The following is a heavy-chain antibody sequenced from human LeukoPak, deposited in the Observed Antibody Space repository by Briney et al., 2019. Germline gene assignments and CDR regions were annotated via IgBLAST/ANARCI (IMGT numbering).Heavy chain of an antibody. Sequence: SETLSLTCAVYGGSFSGYYWSWIRQPPGKGLEWIGEINHSGSTNYNPSLKSRVTISVDTSKNQFSLKLSSVTAEDTAVYYCARTLPWYNWTPWGDYYYGMDVWGQGTTVTVSS. CDR3: ARTLPWYNWTPWGDYYYGMDV. D-gene: IGHD1-20*01. V-gene: IGHV4-34*01. J-gene: IGHJ6*02. CDR1: GGSFSGYY. CDR2: INHSGST.